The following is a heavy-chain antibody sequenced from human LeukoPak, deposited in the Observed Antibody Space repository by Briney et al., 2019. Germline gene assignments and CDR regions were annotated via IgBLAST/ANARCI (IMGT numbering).Heavy chain of an antibody. CDR1: GFTFDDYA. J-gene: IGHJ1*01. CDR2: ISWNSGSI. D-gene: IGHD2-21*02. CDR3: AKELSSYCGGDCYSRYFQH. Sequence: PGGAPRLSCAASGFTFDDYAMHWVRQAPGKGLEWVSGISWNSGSIGYADSVKGRFTISRDNAKNSLYLQMYSLRAEDTALYYCAKELSSYCGGDCYSRYFQHWGQGTLVTVSS. V-gene: IGHV3-9*01.